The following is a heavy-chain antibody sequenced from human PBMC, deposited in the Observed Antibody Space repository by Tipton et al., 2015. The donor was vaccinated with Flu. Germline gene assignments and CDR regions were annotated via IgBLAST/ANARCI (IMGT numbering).Heavy chain of an antibody. CDR2: ISGSGFYI. Sequence: SLRLSCVASVFTLRSHSMNWVRQAPGKGLEWLSSISGSGFYINYADSGKGRFTISRDDAKNSVYLEMNSLRGEDTAVYYCARDLVNAFDMWGQGTMVTVSA. D-gene: IGHD4-23*01. CDR3: ARDLVNAFDM. CDR1: VFTLRSHS. V-gene: IGHV3-21*06. J-gene: IGHJ3*02.